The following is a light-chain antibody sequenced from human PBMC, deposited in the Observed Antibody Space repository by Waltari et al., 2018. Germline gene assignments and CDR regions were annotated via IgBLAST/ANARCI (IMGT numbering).Light chain of an antibody. CDR1: TLRAQY. J-gene: IGLJ2*01. V-gene: IGLV3-1*01. CDR2: QDV. CDR3: QTWDSNVI. Sequence: SYDLTQPPSVSVAPGQTATLTSSGDTLRAQYVSWYKLRPGQSPVMVIYQDVKRPSDIPERFSGSISGDTATLTIRGTQAMDEADYYCQTWDSNVIFGGGTKLTVL.